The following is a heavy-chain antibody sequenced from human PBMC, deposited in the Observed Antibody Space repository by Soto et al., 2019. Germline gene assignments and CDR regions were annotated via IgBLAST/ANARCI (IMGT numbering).Heavy chain of an antibody. CDR2: IHPSGGRT. J-gene: IGHJ1*01. CDR3: ARAGEDYGSGTFSPPLRYSFNS. V-gene: IGHV1-46*01. D-gene: IGHD3-10*01. Sequence: QVQLVQSGTEVKKPGASAKVSCEASGYTFTTHYMHWVRQAPGQGLEWMGIIHPSGGRTTYALKFKGRVTLTSDTSTNTIYMDLTSPRSKDTAVYYCARAGEDYGSGTFSPPLRYSFNSWGRGTLVTVSS. CDR1: GYTFTTHY.